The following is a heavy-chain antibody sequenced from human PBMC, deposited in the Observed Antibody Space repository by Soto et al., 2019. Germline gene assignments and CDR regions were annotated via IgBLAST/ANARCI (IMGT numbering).Heavy chain of an antibody. Sequence: SETLSLTCAVYGGSFSGYYWSWIRQPPGKGLEWIGEINHSGSTNYNPSLKSRVTISVDTSKNQFSLKLSSVTAADTAVYYCARGMVRGVTQHAFDIWGQGTTVTVSS. CDR2: INHSGST. J-gene: IGHJ3*02. D-gene: IGHD3-10*01. CDR1: GGSFSGYY. V-gene: IGHV4-34*01. CDR3: ARGMVRGVTQHAFDI.